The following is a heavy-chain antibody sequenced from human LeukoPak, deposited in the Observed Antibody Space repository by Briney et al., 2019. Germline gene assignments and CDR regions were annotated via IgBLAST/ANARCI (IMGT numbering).Heavy chain of an antibody. Sequence: ETLSLTCAVYGGSFSGYYWSWVRQAPGKGLEWVSVIYSGGSTYYADSVKGRFTISRDNSKNTLYLQMNSLRAEDTAVYYCATRGYYYDSSGPLDYWGRGTLVTVSS. CDR1: GGSFSGYY. V-gene: IGHV3-53*01. J-gene: IGHJ4*02. CDR2: IYSGGST. D-gene: IGHD3-22*01. CDR3: ATRGYYYDSSGPLDY.